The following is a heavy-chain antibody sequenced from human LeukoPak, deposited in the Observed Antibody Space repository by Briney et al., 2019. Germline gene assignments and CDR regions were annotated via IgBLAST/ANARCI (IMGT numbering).Heavy chain of an antibody. CDR3: ELTNYGGNSPFGDY. CDR1: GFTFSSYS. D-gene: IGHD4-23*01. CDR2: ISSSSSYI. J-gene: IGHJ4*02. Sequence: KTGGSLRLSCAASGFTFSSYSMNWVRQAPGKGLEWVSSISSSSSYIYYADSVKGRFTISRDNAKNSLYLRMNSLRAEDTAAYYCELTNYGGNSPFGDYWGQGTLVTVSS. V-gene: IGHV3-21*01.